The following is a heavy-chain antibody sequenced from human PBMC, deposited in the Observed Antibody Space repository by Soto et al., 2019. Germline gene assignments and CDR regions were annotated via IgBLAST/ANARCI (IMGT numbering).Heavy chain of an antibody. CDR1: GGSISGTYW. CDR3: ARVQRGEYYYHGMDV. D-gene: IGHD6-25*01. V-gene: IGHV4-4*02. CDR2: FSHSGRT. J-gene: IGHJ6*02. Sequence: QVQLQESGPGLVKASGTLSLICAVSGGSISGTYWWTWVRQPPGKGLEWIGEFSHSGRTTYNPSLNSRVTISVDKSKSQFSLNMRSVTAADTAVYYCARVQRGEYYYHGMDVWGQGTTVTVAS.